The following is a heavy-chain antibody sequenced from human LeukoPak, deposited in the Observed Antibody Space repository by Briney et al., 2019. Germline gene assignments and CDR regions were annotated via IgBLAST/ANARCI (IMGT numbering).Heavy chain of an antibody. Sequence: PGGSLRLSCAASGFTFSSYWMSWVRQAPGKGLEWVSAISGSGGSTYYADSVKGRFTISRDNSKNTLYLQMNSLRAEDTAVYYCAKVFDYDYVWGSYRYPPIYYFDYWGQGTLVTVSS. CDR2: ISGSGGST. V-gene: IGHV3-23*01. D-gene: IGHD3-16*02. J-gene: IGHJ4*02. CDR3: AKVFDYDYVWGSYRYPPIYYFDY. CDR1: GFTFSSYW.